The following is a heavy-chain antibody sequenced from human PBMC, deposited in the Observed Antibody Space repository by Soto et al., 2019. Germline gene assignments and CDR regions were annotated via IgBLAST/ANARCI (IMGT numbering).Heavy chain of an antibody. CDR2: ISGSGGST. CDR1: GFTFSSYA. V-gene: IGHV3-23*01. D-gene: IGHD3-22*01. J-gene: IGHJ3*02. CDR3: SKKYVWYDSMDAFDI. Sequence: GGSLRLSCAASGFTFSSYAMSWVRQAPGKGLEWVSAISGSGGSTYYADSVKGRFTISRDNSKNRLYLQMNSLRAEDTAVYYCSKKYVWYDSMDAFDIWGQGTMVTVSS.